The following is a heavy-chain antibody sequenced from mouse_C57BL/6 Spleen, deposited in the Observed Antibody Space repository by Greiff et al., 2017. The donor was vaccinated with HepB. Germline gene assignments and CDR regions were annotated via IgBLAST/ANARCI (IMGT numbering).Heavy chain of an antibody. V-gene: IGHV10-1*01. J-gene: IGHJ1*03. D-gene: IGHD4-1*01. CDR2: IRSKSNNYAT. CDR3: VRSNWDVMYFDV. CDR1: GFSFNTYA. Sequence: DVQLVESGGGLVQPKGSLKLSCAASGFSFNTYAMNWVRQAPGKGLEWVARIRSKSNNYATYYADSVKDRFTISRDDSESMLYLQMNNLKTEDTAMYYCVRSNWDVMYFDVWGTGTTVTVSS.